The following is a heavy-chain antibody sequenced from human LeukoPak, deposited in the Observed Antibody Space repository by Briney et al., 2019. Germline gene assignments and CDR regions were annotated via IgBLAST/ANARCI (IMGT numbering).Heavy chain of an antibody. J-gene: IGHJ4*02. D-gene: IGHD4-17*01. CDR1: GFAFSTYA. V-gene: IGHV3-23*01. CDR2: ISGSGAIT. Sequence: GGSLRLSCAASGFAFSTYAMSWVRQAPGKGLEWVSTISGSGAITYYADSVKGRFTISRDSSKSTMYLQMNSLRADDTAGYYCANEIRPNDYWGQGTLVTVSS. CDR3: ANEIRPNDY.